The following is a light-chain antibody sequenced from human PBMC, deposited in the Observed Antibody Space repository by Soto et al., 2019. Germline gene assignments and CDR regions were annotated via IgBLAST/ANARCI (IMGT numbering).Light chain of an antibody. CDR3: QQYYSYPLT. V-gene: IGKV1-8*01. J-gene: IGKJ3*01. Sequence: AIRMTQSPSSLSASTGDRVTITCRASQGISSYLAWYQQKPGKAPKLLIYAASTLQSGVPSRFNGIGSGTDFTLTISCLQSEDFATYYCQQYYSYPLTFGPGTKVDIK. CDR2: AAS. CDR1: QGISSY.